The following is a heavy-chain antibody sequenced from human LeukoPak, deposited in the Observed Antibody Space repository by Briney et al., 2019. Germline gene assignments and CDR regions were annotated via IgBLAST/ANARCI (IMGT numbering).Heavy chain of an antibody. CDR2: IGGTGGRT. V-gene: IGHV3-23*01. CDR3: AKHGGSGISYLYSFDD. CDR1: GFTFSSFA. J-gene: IGHJ4*02. D-gene: IGHD3-10*01. Sequence: GGSLRLSCAASGFTFSSFAVGWVRQAPGKGLEWVSSIGGTGGRTNSADSVKGRFTIFRDNSKTTLYLQMNSLRAEDTAVYYCAKHGGSGISYLYSFDDWGQGTLVTVSS.